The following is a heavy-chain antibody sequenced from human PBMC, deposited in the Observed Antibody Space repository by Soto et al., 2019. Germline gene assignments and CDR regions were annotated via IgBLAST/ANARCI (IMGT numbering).Heavy chain of an antibody. CDR2: TYYRSKWYN. CDR1: GDSVSSNSAA. V-gene: IGHV6-1*01. Sequence: SQTLSLTCAISGDSVSSNSAAWNWIRQSPSRGLEWLGRTYYRSKWYNDYAVSVKGRITINPDTSKNQFSLQLNSVTPEDTAVYYCARAGTAAPYYYYGMDVWGQGTTVTVSS. CDR3: ARAGTAAPYYYYGMDV. J-gene: IGHJ6*02. D-gene: IGHD6-13*01.